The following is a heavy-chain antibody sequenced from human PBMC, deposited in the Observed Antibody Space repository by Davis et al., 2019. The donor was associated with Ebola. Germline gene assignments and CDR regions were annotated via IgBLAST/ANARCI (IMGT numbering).Heavy chain of an antibody. CDR2: INHGGST. CDR1: GGSFSGYY. V-gene: IGHV4-34*01. CDR3: ARGGNYRPYYFGN. J-gene: IGHJ4*02. D-gene: IGHD1-7*01. Sequence: PSETLSLTCAVYGGSFSGYYWSWIRQPPGKGLEWIGEINHGGSTNYNPSLKSRVTISVDTSKNQFSLKLSSVTAADTAVYYCARGGNYRPYYFGNWGQGTLVTVSS.